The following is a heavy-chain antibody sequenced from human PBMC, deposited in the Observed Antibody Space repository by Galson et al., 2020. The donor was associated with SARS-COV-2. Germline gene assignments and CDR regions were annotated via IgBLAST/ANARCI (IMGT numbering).Heavy chain of an antibody. Sequence: GESLKISCAASGFTFSSYSMNWVRQAPGKGLEWVSSISSSSSYIYYADSVKGRFTISRDNAKNSLYLQMNSLRAEDTAVYYCASGLDGIVVVTDWGQGTLVTVSS. V-gene: IGHV3-21*01. CDR2: ISSSSSYI. CDR1: GFTFSSYS. CDR3: ASGLDGIVVVTD. J-gene: IGHJ4*02. D-gene: IGHD3-22*01.